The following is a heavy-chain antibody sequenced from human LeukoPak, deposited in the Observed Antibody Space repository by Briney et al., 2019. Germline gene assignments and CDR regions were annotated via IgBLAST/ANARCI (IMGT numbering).Heavy chain of an antibody. D-gene: IGHD2-15*01. J-gene: IGHJ5*02. CDR2: ISAYNGNT. Sequence: ASVKVSCKASGYTFNSYGISWVRQAPGQGLEWMGWISAYNGNTNHAQKFQGRVTMTTDTSTSTAHMELRSLRSDDTAVYYCARVGVFCSGGSCYSDWFDPWGQGTLVTVSS. CDR1: GYTFNSYG. V-gene: IGHV1-18*01. CDR3: ARVGVFCSGGSCYSDWFDP.